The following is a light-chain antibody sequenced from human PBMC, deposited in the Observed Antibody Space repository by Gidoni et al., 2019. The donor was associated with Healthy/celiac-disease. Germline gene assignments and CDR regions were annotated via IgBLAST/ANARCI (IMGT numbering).Light chain of an antibody. CDR2: AAS. CDR1: QGISNY. J-gene: IGKJ4*01. CDR3: QKYNSAPLT. Sequence: DIQMTQSPSALSASVGDRVTITCRASQGISNYLAWYQQKPGKVPKLLIYAASTLQSGVPSRFSCSGSGPDFTLTISSLQPEDVATYSCQKYNSAPLTFXGXTKVXIK. V-gene: IGKV1-27*01.